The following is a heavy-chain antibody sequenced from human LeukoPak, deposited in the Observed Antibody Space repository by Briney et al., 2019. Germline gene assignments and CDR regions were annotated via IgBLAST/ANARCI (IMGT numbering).Heavy chain of an antibody. CDR1: GFTFSSNY. CDR2: IYSGGST. D-gene: IGHD6-13*01. J-gene: IGHJ6*02. V-gene: IGHV3-66*01. Sequence: GGSLRLSCAASGFTFSSNYMSWVRQAPGKGLEWVSVIYSGGSTYYADSVKGRFTISRDNSKNTLYLQMNSLRAEDTAVYYCARVVAAAGHYYYYYGMDVWVQGTTVTVSS. CDR3: ARVVAAAGHYYYYYGMDV.